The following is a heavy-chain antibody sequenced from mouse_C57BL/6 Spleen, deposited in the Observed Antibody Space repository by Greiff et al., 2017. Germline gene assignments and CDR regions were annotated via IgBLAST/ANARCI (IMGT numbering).Heavy chain of an antibody. CDR3: ARKGYYYGSYDY. D-gene: IGHD1-1*01. V-gene: IGHV1-54*01. Sequence: VQLVESGAELVRPGTSVKVSCKASGYAFTNYLIEWVKQRPGQGLEWIGVINPGSGGTNYNEKFKGKATLTADKSSSTAYMQLSSLTSEDSAVYFCARKGYYYGSYDYWGQGTTLTVSS. J-gene: IGHJ2*01. CDR2: INPGSGGT. CDR1: GYAFTNYL.